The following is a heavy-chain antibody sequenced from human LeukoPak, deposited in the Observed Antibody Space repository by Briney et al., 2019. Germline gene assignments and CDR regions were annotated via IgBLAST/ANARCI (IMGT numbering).Heavy chain of an antibody. V-gene: IGHV1-2*02. D-gene: IGHD4-17*01. CDR1: GYTFTGYY. CDR3: ARDTYGDYYMDV. J-gene: IGHJ6*03. Sequence: ASVKVSCKASGYTFTGYYMHWVRQAPGQGLEWMGWINPNSGGTNYAQKLQGRVTMTTDTSTSTAYMELRSLRSDDTAVYYCARDTYGDYYMDVWGKGTTVTVSS. CDR2: INPNSGGT.